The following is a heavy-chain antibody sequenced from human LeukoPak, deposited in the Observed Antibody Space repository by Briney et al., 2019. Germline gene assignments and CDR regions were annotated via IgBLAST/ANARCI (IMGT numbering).Heavy chain of an antibody. V-gene: IGHV3-30*02. Sequence: GGSLRLSCVASGFIFRDYGMHWVRQAPGKGLEWVAFIRYDGSNKYYADSVKGRFTISRDNSKNTLFLQMNSLRTEDTAVYYCAKDFYSGSSPWGQGTLVTVSS. CDR3: AKDFYSGSSP. CDR2: IRYDGSNK. D-gene: IGHD1-26*01. CDR1: GFIFRDYG. J-gene: IGHJ5*02.